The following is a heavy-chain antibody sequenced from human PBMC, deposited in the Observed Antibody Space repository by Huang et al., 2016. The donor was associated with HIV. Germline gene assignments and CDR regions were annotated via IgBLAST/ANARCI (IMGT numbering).Heavy chain of an antibody. CDR2: ISDDGRSQ. D-gene: IGHD2-15*01. J-gene: IGHJ4*02. V-gene: IGHV3-30*18. CDR3: AKESRWFSDFDH. CDR1: GFKLSGFG. Sequence: QVHLVESGGGVVQPGGSLRLSCAASGFKLSGFGMHWVRQAPGKGRGWLAGISDDGRSQFYTDSVKGRFTISRDNSDNTLSLQMKGLRPDDTAVYYCAKESRWFSDFDHWGQGVLVSVSS.